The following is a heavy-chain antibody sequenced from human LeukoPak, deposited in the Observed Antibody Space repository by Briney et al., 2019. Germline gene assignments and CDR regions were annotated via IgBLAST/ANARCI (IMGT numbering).Heavy chain of an antibody. D-gene: IGHD2-15*01. Sequence: GASVKVSCKASGYTFISYTMNWVRQAPGQGLEWMGWINTNTGNPTYAQGFTGRFVFSLDTSVSTAYLQISSLKAEDTAVYYCARGMCSDGVCYFLADYWGQGTLVTVFS. V-gene: IGHV7-4-1*02. J-gene: IGHJ4*02. CDR1: GYTFISYT. CDR3: ARGMCSDGVCYFLADY. CDR2: INTNTGNP.